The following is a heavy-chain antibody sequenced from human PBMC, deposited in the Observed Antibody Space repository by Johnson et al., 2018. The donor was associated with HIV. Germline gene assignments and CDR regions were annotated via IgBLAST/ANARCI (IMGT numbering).Heavy chain of an antibody. Sequence: VQLVESGGGVVQPGGSLRLSCAAPGLTFSDYYMTWIRQAPGKGLDWVSYISSSGSTMYYADSVKGRFTISRDNAKNSLYLQMNSLRAEDTAVYYCARNGLIPAAKGVAFDIWGHGTTVTVSS. V-gene: IGHV3-11*01. CDR2: ISSSGSTM. D-gene: IGHD2-2*01. CDR1: GLTFSDYY. CDR3: ARNGLIPAAKGVAFDI. J-gene: IGHJ3*02.